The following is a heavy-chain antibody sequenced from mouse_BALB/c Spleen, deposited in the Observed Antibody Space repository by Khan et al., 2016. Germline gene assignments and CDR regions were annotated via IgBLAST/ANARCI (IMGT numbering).Heavy chain of an antibody. CDR1: GYSITSDYA. J-gene: IGHJ3*01. V-gene: IGHV3-2*02. Sequence: EVQLVESGPGLVKPSQSLSLTCTVTGYSITSDYAWNWIRQFPGNRLEWLGYITYSGSTTYNPSLKSRISITRDTSKNQFFLQLKSVITEDTATYYCANDVYFPAWFAYWGQGTLVTVSA. CDR2: ITYSGST. D-gene: IGHD2-3*01. CDR3: ANDVYFPAWFAY.